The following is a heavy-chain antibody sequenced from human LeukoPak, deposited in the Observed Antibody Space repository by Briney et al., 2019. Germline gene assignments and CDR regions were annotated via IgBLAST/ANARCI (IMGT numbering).Heavy chain of an antibody. Sequence: SETLSLTCTVSGGSISSYYWGWIRQPPGKGLEWIGSIYYSGSTYYNPSLKSRVTISVDTSKNQFSLKLSSVTAADTAVYYCARHPTDRQIQLWLQWGQGTLVTVSS. J-gene: IGHJ4*02. CDR3: ARHPTDRQIQLWLQ. CDR2: IYYSGST. D-gene: IGHD5-18*01. V-gene: IGHV4-39*01. CDR1: GGSISSYY.